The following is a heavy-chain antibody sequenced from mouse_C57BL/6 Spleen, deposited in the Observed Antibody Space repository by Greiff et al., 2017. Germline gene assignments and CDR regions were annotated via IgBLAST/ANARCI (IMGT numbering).Heavy chain of an antibody. CDR2: ISSGSSTI. CDR1: GFTFSDYG. D-gene: IGHD4-1*01. V-gene: IGHV5-17*01. Sequence: EVKVVESGGGLVKPGGSLKLSCAASGFTFSDYGMHWVRQAPEKGLEWVAYISSGSSTIYYADTVKGRFTISRDNAKDTLCLQMTSLRSEDTAMYYCAMGVGPNYFDYWGQGTTLTVSS. J-gene: IGHJ2*01. CDR3: AMGVGPNYFDY.